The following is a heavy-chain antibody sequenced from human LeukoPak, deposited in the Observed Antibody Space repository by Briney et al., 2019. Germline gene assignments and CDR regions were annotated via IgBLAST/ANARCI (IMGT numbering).Heavy chain of an antibody. Sequence: SQTLSLTCVISGDSVASNSTACNWIRQSPSRGLEWLGRTYYRSKWYNDYAVSVKSRITINPDTSKNQFSLQLNSVTPEDTAVYYCAKGGQGDGYSADEAFDFWGQGTMVTVS. J-gene: IGHJ3*01. D-gene: IGHD5-24*01. V-gene: IGHV6-1*01. CDR1: GDSVASNSTA. CDR3: AKGGQGDGYSADEAFDF. CDR2: TYYRSKWYN.